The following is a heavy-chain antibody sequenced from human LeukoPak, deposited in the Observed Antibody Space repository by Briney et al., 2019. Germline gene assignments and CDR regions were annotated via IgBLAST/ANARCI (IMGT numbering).Heavy chain of an antibody. V-gene: IGHV3-48*03. Sequence: GGSQRLSCAASGLTFSSYEMQWARQAPGKGLECVSYISESGGTIYYAHSVKGRFTTTRDNTKNSLFLQMSSLRAEDTAVYYCAGDSGVGGAGNEFDYWGQGTLVSVSS. D-gene: IGHD2-8*01. CDR3: AGDSGVGGAGNEFDY. CDR1: GLTFSSYE. J-gene: IGHJ4*02. CDR2: ISESGGTI.